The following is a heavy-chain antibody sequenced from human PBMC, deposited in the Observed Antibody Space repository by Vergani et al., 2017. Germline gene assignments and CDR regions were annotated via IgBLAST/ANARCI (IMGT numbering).Heavy chain of an antibody. CDR2: IKSKTDGGTT. V-gene: IGHV3-15*01. J-gene: IGHJ2*01. CDR1: GFTFSNAW. D-gene: IGHD5-18*01. Sequence: EVQLVESGGDLVKPGGSLRLSCAASGFTFSNAWMSWVRQAPGKGLEWVGRIKSKTDGGTTDYAAPVKGRFIISRDDSKNTLYLQMNSLKTEDTAVYYCTTASSTAMAKWYFDRGGRGTLVTVSA. CDR3: TTASSTAMAKWYFDR.